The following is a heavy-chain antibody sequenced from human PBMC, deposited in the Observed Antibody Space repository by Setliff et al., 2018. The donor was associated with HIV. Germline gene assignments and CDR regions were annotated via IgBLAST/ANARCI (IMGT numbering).Heavy chain of an antibody. CDR3: ARQTYYYDNSGHNWFDP. Sequence: PSETLSLTCTISGGSFGVYRWSWIRQSAGRGLEWIGRIDSSGTTDYKPSLKGRVAISVDTSRNQFSLRVTSVTAADTAVYFCARQTYYYDNSGHNWFDPWGQGTLVTVSS. D-gene: IGHD3-22*01. V-gene: IGHV4-4*07. CDR2: IDSSGTT. J-gene: IGHJ5*02. CDR1: GGSFGVYR.